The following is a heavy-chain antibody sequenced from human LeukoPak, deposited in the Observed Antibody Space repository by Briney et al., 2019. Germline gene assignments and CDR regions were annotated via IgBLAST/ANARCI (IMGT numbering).Heavy chain of an antibody. D-gene: IGHD1-26*01. CDR3: ASTFWVGATKGYFDY. J-gene: IGHJ4*02. V-gene: IGHV4-39*07. CDR2: IYYSGST. CDR1: GGSISSSSYY. Sequence: SETLSLTCTVSGGSISSSSYYWGWIRQPPGKGLEWIGSIYYSGSTYYNPSLKSRVTISVDTSKNQFSLKLSSVTAADTAVYYCASTFWVGATKGYFDYWGQGTPVTVSS.